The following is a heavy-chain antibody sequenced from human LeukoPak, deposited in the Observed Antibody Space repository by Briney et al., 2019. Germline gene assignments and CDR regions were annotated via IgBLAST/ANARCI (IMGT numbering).Heavy chain of an antibody. D-gene: IGHD1-1*01. CDR3: ARGDRGTGQHFDY. J-gene: IGHJ4*02. Sequence: GGSLRLSCAASGSTVSNNYMTWVRQAPGKGLEWVSIIFAGVGTYYADSVRGRFTISRDNSKSTLYLQMNSLEAEDAAVYYCARGDRGTGQHFDYWGQGTLVTVS. V-gene: IGHV3-53*01. CDR1: GSTVSNNY. CDR2: IFAGVGT.